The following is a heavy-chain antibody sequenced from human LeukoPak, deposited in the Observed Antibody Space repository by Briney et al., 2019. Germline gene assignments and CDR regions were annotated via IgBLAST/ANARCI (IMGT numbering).Heavy chain of an antibody. J-gene: IGHJ6*03. V-gene: IGHV1-2*02. CDR1: GYTFTGYY. CDR3: ARSPIRGYYYMDV. CDR2: VNPYSGGR. Sequence: ASVKVSCEASGYTFTGYYMHWVRQPPRQGLEWMGWVNPYSGGRNYAQNFQGRLTMTRDTSISTAYMELSRPRSDDTAVYYCARSPIRGYYYMDVWGKGTTVTVSS.